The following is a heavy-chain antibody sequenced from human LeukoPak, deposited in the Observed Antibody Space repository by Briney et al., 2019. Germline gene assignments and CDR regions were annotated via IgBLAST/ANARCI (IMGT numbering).Heavy chain of an antibody. CDR1: GFIFSDYS. D-gene: IGHD3-10*01. J-gene: IGHJ6*03. Sequence: GGSLRLSCVASGFIFSDYSMDWVRQAPGKGLEWVSSISSSSAYIFYSDSVKGRFTISRDNSKNTLSLQMNSLRPEDTAVYYCTRAGGLVRGVHYYYYMDVWGQGTTVTISS. V-gene: IGHV3-21*01. CDR2: ISSSSAYI. CDR3: TRAGGLVRGVHYYYYMDV.